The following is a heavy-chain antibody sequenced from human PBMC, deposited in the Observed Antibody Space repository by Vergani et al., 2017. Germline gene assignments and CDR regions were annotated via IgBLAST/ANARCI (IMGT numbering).Heavy chain of an antibody. CDR1: EFTFSNYA. CDR3: AKDLLDPYSVAHNDAFDI. CDR2: ISGSGVSA. Sequence: EVQLLESGGGLVQPGGSLRLTCAASEFTFSNYAMNWVRQAPGKGLEWVSGISGSGVSAYYTDSVKGRFTISRDNSKNTLYLQMNSLRAEDTAVYYCAKDLLDPYSVAHNDAFDIWGQGTMVTVSS. D-gene: IGHD3-10*02. J-gene: IGHJ3*02. V-gene: IGHV3-23*01.